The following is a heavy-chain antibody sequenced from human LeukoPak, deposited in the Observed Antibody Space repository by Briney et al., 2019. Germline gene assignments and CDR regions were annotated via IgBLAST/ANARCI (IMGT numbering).Heavy chain of an antibody. J-gene: IGHJ4*02. D-gene: IGHD3-22*01. CDR3: AGEYYDSSGIYYFDC. CDR2: IYNSGGNT. Sequence: GGSLRLSCTASGFIFSHYAMTWVRQAPGKGLEWVSGIYNSGGNTYYADSVKGRFIISRDNSKNTLYLQMNSLRAEDTAVYYCAGEYYDSSGIYYFDCWGQGTLVTVSS. V-gene: IGHV3-23*05. CDR1: GFIFSHYA.